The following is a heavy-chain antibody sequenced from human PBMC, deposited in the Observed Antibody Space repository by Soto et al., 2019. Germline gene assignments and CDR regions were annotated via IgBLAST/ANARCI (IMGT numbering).Heavy chain of an antibody. V-gene: IGHV1-18*01. Sequence: ASVKVSCKASGYTFTSYGISWVRQAPGQGVEWMGWISAYNGNTNYAQKLQGRVTMTTDKSTSTAYMELRSLRSDDTAVYYCAKDWGKEYSSSGYYFDYWGQGTLVTVSS. CDR1: GYTFTSYG. CDR2: ISAYNGNT. J-gene: IGHJ4*02. CDR3: AKDWGKEYSSSGYYFDY. D-gene: IGHD6-6*01.